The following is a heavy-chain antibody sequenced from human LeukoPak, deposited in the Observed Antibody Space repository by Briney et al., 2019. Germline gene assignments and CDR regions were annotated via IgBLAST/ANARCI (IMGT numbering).Heavy chain of an antibody. J-gene: IGHJ6*02. Sequence: PSETLSLTCIVSGGSISNYYWSWIRQSPGKGLEWIGYIYYTRNPMYNPSLKSRVTTSVDTSKNQFSLRVSSVTAADTAVYYCARHDDIGVFRNGMDVWGQGTTVTVSS. CDR2: IYYTRNP. D-gene: IGHD1-1*01. V-gene: IGHV4-59*08. CDR3: ARHDDIGVFRNGMDV. CDR1: GGSISNYY.